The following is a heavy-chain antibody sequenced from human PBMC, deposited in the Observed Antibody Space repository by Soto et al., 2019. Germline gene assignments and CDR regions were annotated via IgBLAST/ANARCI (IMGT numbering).Heavy chain of an antibody. CDR2: IYHSGST. Sequence: PSETLYLACAVSGGSISHSNWWSWVRQPPGKGLEWIGEIYHSGSTNYNPSLKGRVTISVDKSKSQVSLKLNSVTAADTAVYYCARRDSSSWYWFDTWGQGTLVTVSS. CDR3: ARRDSSSWYWFDT. D-gene: IGHD6-13*01. J-gene: IGHJ5*02. V-gene: IGHV4-4*02. CDR1: GGSISHSNW.